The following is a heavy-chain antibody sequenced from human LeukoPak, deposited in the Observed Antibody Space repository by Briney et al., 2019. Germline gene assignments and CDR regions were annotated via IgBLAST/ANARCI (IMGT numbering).Heavy chain of an antibody. CDR1: GFTFSSYW. D-gene: IGHD1-26*01. V-gene: IGHV3-74*01. Sequence: GGSLRLSCAASGFTFSSYWMHWVRQAPGKGLVWVSRINSDGSSTSYADSVKGRFTISRDNAKNSLYLQMNSLRAEDTAVYYCARSNLVRHPAVGAPDYWGQGTLVTVSS. CDR2: INSDGSST. J-gene: IGHJ4*02. CDR3: ARSNLVRHPAVGAPDY.